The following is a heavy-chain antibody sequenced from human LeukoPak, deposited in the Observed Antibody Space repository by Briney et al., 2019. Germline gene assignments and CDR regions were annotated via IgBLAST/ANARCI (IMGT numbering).Heavy chain of an antibody. CDR3: ARASIVATRYYFCGMDV. CDR2: INAGNGKT. CDR1: GFPLSTYA. Sequence: GASVKVSCKASGFPLSTYAIHWVRQAPGQSLEWVGWINAGNGKTEYAQKLHDRVTITRDTSASTADMELSSLRSEDTAVYYCARASIVATRYYFCGMDVWGKGTTVIVSS. J-gene: IGHJ6*04. D-gene: IGHD5-12*01. V-gene: IGHV1-3*01.